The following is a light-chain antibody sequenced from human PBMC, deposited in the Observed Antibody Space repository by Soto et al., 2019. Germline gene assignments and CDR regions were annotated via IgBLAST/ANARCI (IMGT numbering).Light chain of an antibody. CDR3: QQLNNYPLT. Sequence: DIQLTQSPSFLSASVGDRVTVTCRASQGISSYLAWYQQKPGKAPKLLIYAASTLQSGVPSRFSGSASGTEFTLTISSLQPEDFATYYCQQLNNYPLTLGGGTKVEIK. CDR1: QGISSY. V-gene: IGKV1-9*01. CDR2: AAS. J-gene: IGKJ4*01.